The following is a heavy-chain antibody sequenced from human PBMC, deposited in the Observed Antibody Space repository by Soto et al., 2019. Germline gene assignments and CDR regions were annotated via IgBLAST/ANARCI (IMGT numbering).Heavy chain of an antibody. D-gene: IGHD2-21*02. CDR3: AHVLEYCGGDCYYYFDY. CDR1: LFSLITSGVG. J-gene: IGHJ4*02. Sequence: GPTLINATQTLTLTCTFSLFSLITSGVGVGWIRQPPGEALEWLALIYWDDDKRYSPSLKSRLTITKDTSKNQVVLTMTNMDPVDTATYYCAHVLEYCGGDCYYYFDYWGQGTLVTVSS. V-gene: IGHV2-5*02. CDR2: IYWDDDK.